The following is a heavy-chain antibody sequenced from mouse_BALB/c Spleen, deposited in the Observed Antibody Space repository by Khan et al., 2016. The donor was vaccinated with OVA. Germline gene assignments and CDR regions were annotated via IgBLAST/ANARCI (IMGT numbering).Heavy chain of an antibody. J-gene: IGHJ3*01. CDR2: IDPSTGYT. V-gene: IGHV1-7*01. D-gene: IGHD2-12*01. CDR1: GYTFTTYW. Sequence: QVQLKESGAELAKPGASVKMSCKASGYTFTTYWMHWVKQRPGQGLEWIGYIDPSTGYTEYNQKFKDKATLTTDKSSSTAYMQLSSLTSEDSAVYYCARRGLYVFVADWGQGTLVTVSA. CDR3: ARRGLYVFVAD.